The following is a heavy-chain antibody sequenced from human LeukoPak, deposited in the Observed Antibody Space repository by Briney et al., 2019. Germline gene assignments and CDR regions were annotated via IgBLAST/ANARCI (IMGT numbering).Heavy chain of an antibody. J-gene: IGHJ4*02. Sequence: AGGSLRLSCEASGFTFSSYGMHWVRQAPGKGLEWVAVMSYNGQITYYADSLRGRFAISRDNSKDTLYLQMNSLRVEDTAVYYCAKVQLERRELLPNFDSWGQGTLVTVSS. D-gene: IGHD1-1*01. CDR2: MSYNGQIT. V-gene: IGHV3-30*19. CDR3: AKVQLERRELLPNFDS. CDR1: GFTFSSYG.